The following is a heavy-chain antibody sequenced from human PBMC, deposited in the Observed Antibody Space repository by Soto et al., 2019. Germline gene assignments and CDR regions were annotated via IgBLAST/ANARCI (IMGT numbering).Heavy chain of an antibody. V-gene: IGHV4-34*01. Sequence: SETLSLTCAVYGGSFSGYYWSWIRQPPGKGLEWIGEINHSGSTNYNPSLKSRVTISVDTSKNQFSLKLSSVTAADTAVYYCARMYYDILTGYYNWFDPWGQGTLVTVSS. J-gene: IGHJ5*02. D-gene: IGHD3-9*01. CDR1: GGSFSGYY. CDR2: INHSGST. CDR3: ARMYYDILTGYYNWFDP.